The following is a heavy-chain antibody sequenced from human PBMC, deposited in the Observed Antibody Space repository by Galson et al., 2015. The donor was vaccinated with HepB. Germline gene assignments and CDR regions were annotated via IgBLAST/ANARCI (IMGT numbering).Heavy chain of an antibody. J-gene: IGHJ3*02. CDR1: GGSISSSY. CDR3: ARWGLIYYDDSGFYPTTLDTFDI. Sequence: SETLSLTCTVSGGSISSSYWSWIRQPPGKGLEWIGYIYYRGSPNYNPSLKSRVTISVDTSKNQFSLRLSSVTAADTAVYYLARWGLIYYDDSGFYPTTLDTFDIWGQGPMVTVSS. CDR2: IYYRGSP. V-gene: IGHV4-59*01. D-gene: IGHD3-22*01.